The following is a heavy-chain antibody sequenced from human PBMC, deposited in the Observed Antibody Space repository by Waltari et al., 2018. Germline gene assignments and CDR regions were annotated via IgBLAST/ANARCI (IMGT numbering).Heavy chain of an antibody. V-gene: IGHV4-59*01. D-gene: IGHD3-3*01. CDR1: GGSISSYY. CDR3: ARGTLFNYDFWSGYYTSTYFDY. CDR2: IYYSGST. Sequence: QVQLQESGPGLVKPSETLSLTCTVSGGSISSYYWRWIRQPPGKGLEWIGYIYYSGSTNYNPYLKSRVTIAVDTSKNQFSLKLSSVTAADTAVYYCARGTLFNYDFWSGYYTSTYFDYWGQGTLVTVSS. J-gene: IGHJ4*02.